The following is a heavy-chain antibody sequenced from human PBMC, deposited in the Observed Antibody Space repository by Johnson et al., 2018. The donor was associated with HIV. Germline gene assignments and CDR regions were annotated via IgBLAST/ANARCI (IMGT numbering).Heavy chain of an antibody. V-gene: IGHV3-30-3*02. CDR2: ISYDGSTK. CDR1: GFTFSSYA. CDR3: AKSNSLGGAGYQPHDAFDI. D-gene: IGHD3-9*01. J-gene: IGHJ3*02. Sequence: QVQLVESGGGVVQPGRSLRLSCAASGFTFSSYAMHWVRQAPGKGLEWVAVISYDGSTKYYADSVKGRFTISRDNSKNKLYLQMNSLRAEATAVYYCAKSNSLGGAGYQPHDAFDIWGQGTMVTVSS.